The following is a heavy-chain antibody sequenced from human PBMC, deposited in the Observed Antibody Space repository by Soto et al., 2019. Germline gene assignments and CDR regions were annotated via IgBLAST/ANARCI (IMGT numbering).Heavy chain of an antibody. V-gene: IGHV3-30-3*01. CDR1: GFSFNSYA. J-gene: IGHJ6*02. CDR3: ASDIRRRLNSLCGYSAMDV. Sequence: PGGSLRLSCAASGFSFNSYAMHWVRQAPGKGLEWVAVISYDGSKKYYVDSVKGRFTISRDNSKNSLSLQMTGLRIEETAVYYCASDIRRRLNSLCGYSAMDVWGHGTTVTVSS. CDR2: ISYDGSKK. D-gene: IGHD2-15*01.